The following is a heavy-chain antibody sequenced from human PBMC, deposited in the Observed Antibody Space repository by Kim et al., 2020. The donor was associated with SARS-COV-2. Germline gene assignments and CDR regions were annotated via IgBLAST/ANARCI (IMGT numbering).Heavy chain of an antibody. J-gene: IGHJ4*02. Sequence: GGSLRLSCAASGFTFSSYAMSWVRQAPGKGLEWVSAISGSGGSTYYADSVKGRFTISRDNSKNTLYLQMNSLRAEDTAVYYCARGCYYDSSGYYLLDCWGQGTLVTVSS. CDR2: ISGSGGST. D-gene: IGHD3-22*01. CDR1: GFTFSSYA. CDR3: ARGCYYDSSGYYLLDC. V-gene: IGHV3-23*01.